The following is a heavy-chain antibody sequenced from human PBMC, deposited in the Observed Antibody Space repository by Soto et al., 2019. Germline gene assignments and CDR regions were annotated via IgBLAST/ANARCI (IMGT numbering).Heavy chain of an antibody. CDR3: AKSISTGTGDAFDI. CDR1: GFTFNSYS. D-gene: IGHD1-1*01. CDR2: ISVNGVST. J-gene: IGHJ3*02. Sequence: GGSLRLSCAASGFTFNSYSITWVRQGPGKGLEWVSGISVNGVSTHYAGPAKGRFTISRDNSKNKLSLQMNSLRAEYTAVYYCAKSISTGTGDAFDICGQGTMVTFSS. V-gene: IGHV3-23*01.